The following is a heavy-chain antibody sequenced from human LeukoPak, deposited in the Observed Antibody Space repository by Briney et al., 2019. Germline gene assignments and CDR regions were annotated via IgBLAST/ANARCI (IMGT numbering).Heavy chain of an antibody. J-gene: IGHJ4*02. V-gene: IGHV3-21*01. Sequence: PGGSLRLSCAASGFTFSSYTMNWVRQAPGKGLEWVSSISSSSSYIYYADSVKGRFTISRDNAKNSLCLQMNTLRAEDTAVYYCARLPSDYWGQGTLVTVSS. CDR2: ISSSSSYI. CDR1: GFTFSSYT. D-gene: IGHD6-25*01. CDR3: ARLPSDY.